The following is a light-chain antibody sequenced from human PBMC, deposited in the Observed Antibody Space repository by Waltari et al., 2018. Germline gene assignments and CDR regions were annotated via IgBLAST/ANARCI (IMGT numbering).Light chain of an antibody. CDR1: QRISSY. CDR3: QQTYKTPRT. V-gene: IGKV1-39*01. Sequence: DIQMTQSPSSLPASVGDRVTISCRASQRISSYLNWYQQGPGKAPRLLIYGATSLQSGVPSRFSGSGSGTDFTLTISSLQPEDFATYYCQQTYKTPRTFGQGTKVDI. J-gene: IGKJ1*01. CDR2: GAT.